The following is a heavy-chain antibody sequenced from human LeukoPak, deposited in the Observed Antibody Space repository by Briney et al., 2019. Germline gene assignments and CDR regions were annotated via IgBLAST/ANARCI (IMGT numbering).Heavy chain of an antibody. D-gene: IGHD2-15*01. V-gene: IGHV3-53*01. J-gene: IGHJ4*02. CDR2: IYSGGST. Sequence: GGSLRLSCAAYGFTVSSNYMSWVRQAPGKGLEWVSVIYSGGSTYYADSVKGRFTISRDNSKNTLYLQMNSLRAEDTAVYYCARVVADYLFFDYWGQGTLVTVSS. CDR3: ARVVADYLFFDY. CDR1: GFTVSSNY.